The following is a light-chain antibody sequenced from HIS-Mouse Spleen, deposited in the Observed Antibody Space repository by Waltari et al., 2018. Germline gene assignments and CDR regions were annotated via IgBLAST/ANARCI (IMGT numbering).Light chain of an antibody. V-gene: IGLV3-1*01. CDR2: NDS. CDR3: QAWDSSTDVV. Sequence: SYELTQPPSVSVSPGQTASITCSGDKWGDKYACWYQQKPGQSPVLVIYNDSKRPSGIPERFSGSNSGNTATLTISGTQAMDEADYYCQAWDSSTDVVFGGGTKLTVL. J-gene: IGLJ2*01. CDR1: KWGDKY.